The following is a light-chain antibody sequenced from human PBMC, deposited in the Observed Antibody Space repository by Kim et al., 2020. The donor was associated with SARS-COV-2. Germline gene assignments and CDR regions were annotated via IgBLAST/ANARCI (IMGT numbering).Light chain of an antibody. J-gene: IGLJ1*01. V-gene: IGLV1-40*01. Sequence: QPPSVSGAPGQRVTISCTGSSSNIGAGYDVHWYQQLPGTAPKLLIYGNSNRPSGVPDRFSGSKSGTSASLAITGLQAEDEADYYCQSYDSSLSGYVFGTGTKVTVL. CDR2: GNS. CDR3: QSYDSSLSGYV. CDR1: SSNIGAGYD.